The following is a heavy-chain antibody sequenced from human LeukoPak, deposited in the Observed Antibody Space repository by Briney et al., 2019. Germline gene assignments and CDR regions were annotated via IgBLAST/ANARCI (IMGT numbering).Heavy chain of an antibody. V-gene: IGHV3-21*01. J-gene: IGHJ4*02. CDR2: ISSSSSYI. CDR1: GFTFSSYS. CDR3: ARGDISWVAAPRRVDY. D-gene: IGHD6-13*01. Sequence: GGSLRLSCAASGFTFSSYSMNWVRQAPGKGLEWVSSISSSSSYIYYADSVKGRFTISRDNAKNSLYLQMNSLRAEDAAVYYCARGDISWVAAPRRVDYWGQGTLVTVSS.